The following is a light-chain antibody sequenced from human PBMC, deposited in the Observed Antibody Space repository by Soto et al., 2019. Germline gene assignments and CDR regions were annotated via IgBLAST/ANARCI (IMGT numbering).Light chain of an antibody. J-gene: IGLJ3*02. CDR2: EVN. Sequence: QSALTQPPSASGSPGQSVTISCTGTSSDVGGYNYVSWYQQHPGKAPKLMIYEVNKRPSGVPDRFSGSKSGNTASLTVSGLQAEDEGDYYCSSYAGSNKVFGGGTKVTVL. CDR1: SSDVGGYNY. V-gene: IGLV2-8*01. CDR3: SSYAGSNKV.